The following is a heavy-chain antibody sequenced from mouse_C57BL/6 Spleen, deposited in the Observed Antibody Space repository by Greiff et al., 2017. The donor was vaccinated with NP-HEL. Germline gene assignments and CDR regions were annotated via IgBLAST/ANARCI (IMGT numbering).Heavy chain of an antibody. J-gene: IGHJ3*01. CDR1: GYSFTDYN. CDR2: INPNYGTT. Sequence: EVQLQESGPELVKPGASVKISCKASGYSFTDYNMNWVKQSHGKSLEWIGVINPNYGTTSYNQKFRGQATLTVDQSSSTAYMQLNSLTSEDSAVYYCARSGDWRGKAAWFAYWGQGTLVTVSA. V-gene: IGHV1-39*01. D-gene: IGHD2-1*01. CDR3: ARSGDWRGKAAWFAY.